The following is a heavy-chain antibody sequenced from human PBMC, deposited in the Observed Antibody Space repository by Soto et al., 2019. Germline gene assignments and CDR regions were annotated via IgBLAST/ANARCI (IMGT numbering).Heavy chain of an antibody. CDR1: GGTFSSYA. CDR2: IIPIFGTA. D-gene: IGHD4-17*01. CDR3: ARERDAHDYGDYYFDY. V-gene: IGHV1-69*13. J-gene: IGHJ4*01. Sequence: SVKVSCKASGGTFSSYAISWVRQAPGQGLEWMGGIIPIFGTANYAQKFQGRVTITADESTSTAYMELSSLRSEDTVVYYCARERDAHDYGDYYFDYWGHGTLVTVSS.